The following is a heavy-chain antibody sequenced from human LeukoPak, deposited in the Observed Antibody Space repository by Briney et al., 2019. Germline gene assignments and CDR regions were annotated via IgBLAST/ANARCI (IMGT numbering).Heavy chain of an antibody. CDR3: AKVGVVVPAATLFDY. CDR2: ISYDGSNK. D-gene: IGHD2-2*01. J-gene: IGHJ4*02. Sequence: PGRSLRLSCAASGFTFSSYGMHWVRQAPGMGLEWVAVISYDGSNKYYADSVKGRFTISRDNSKNTLYLQMNSLRAEDTAVYYCAKVGVVVPAATLFDYWGQGTLVTVSS. CDR1: GFTFSSYG. V-gene: IGHV3-30*18.